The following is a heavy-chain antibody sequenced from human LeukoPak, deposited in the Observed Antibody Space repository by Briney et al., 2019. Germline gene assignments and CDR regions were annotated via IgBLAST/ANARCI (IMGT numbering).Heavy chain of an antibody. J-gene: IGHJ5*02. D-gene: IGHD3-16*01. CDR1: GGSISSYY. CDR2: IYYSGST. Sequence: KPSETLSLTCTVSGGSISSYYWSWIRQPPGKGLEWIGYIYYSGSTNYNPSLKSRVTISVDTSKNQFSLKLSSVTAADTAVYYCARSDDWAGWFDPWGQGTLVTVSA. CDR3: ARSDDWAGWFDP. V-gene: IGHV4-59*01.